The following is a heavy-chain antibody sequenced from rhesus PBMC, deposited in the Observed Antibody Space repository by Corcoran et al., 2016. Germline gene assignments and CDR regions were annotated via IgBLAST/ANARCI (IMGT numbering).Heavy chain of an antibody. D-gene: IGHD2-39*02. CDR1: GFSISTTGTG. Sequence: QVTLKESGPALVKPTQTLTLTCTFSGFSISTTGTGVGWIRQPPGKALEWLASIYWSDSKYYSTSLKSKLTISKDTTKNQVVLTMTYMAPVDTATYYCARVRYCSGGVCLFDYWGQGVLVTVSS. CDR3: ARVRYCSGGVCLFDY. V-gene: IGHV2-95*01. J-gene: IGHJ4*01. CDR2: IYWSDSK.